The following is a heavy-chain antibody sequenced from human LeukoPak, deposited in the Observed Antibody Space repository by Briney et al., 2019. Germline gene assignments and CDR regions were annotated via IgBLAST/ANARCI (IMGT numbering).Heavy chain of an antibody. CDR1: GFTVSSNY. CDR2: IYSGGNT. D-gene: IGHD6-19*01. CDR3: ARGASSGWRYYFDY. Sequence: SGGSLRLSCAASGFTVSSNYMSWVRQAPGKGLEWVSVIYSGGNTYYADSVKGRFTISRDNSNNTLYLQMNSLRAEDTAVYYCARGASSGWRYYFDYWGQGTLVTVSS. J-gene: IGHJ4*02. V-gene: IGHV3-66*01.